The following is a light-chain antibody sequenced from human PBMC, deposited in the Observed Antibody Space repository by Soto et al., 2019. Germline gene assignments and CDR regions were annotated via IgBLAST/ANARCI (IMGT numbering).Light chain of an antibody. CDR1: QTVASN. V-gene: IGKV3-15*01. Sequence: EIVMTQSPASLSVSPGDGATLSCRASQTVASNLAWYQQKPGQGPRLLIRGASTRAAGVPARFSGSGSGTDFTLTISSLQSEDFAVYFCQQYHNWPPQYTFGQGTKLQI. J-gene: IGKJ2*01. CDR3: QQYHNWPPQYT. CDR2: GAS.